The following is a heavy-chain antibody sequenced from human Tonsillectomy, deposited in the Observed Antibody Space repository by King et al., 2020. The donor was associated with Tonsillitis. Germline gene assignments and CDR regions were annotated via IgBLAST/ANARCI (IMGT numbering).Heavy chain of an antibody. Sequence: QLVQSGAEVKKPGASVKVSCKVSGYTLTELSMHWLRQAPGKGLEWMGGLDPEDGETIYAQKFQGRVTMTEDTSTDTAYMELSSLRSEDTAVYYCATKYYDFWSGYYNRWFDPWGQGTLVTVSS. D-gene: IGHD3-3*01. CDR3: ATKYYDFWSGYYNRWFDP. J-gene: IGHJ5*02. CDR2: LDPEDGET. V-gene: IGHV1-24*01. CDR1: GYTLTELS.